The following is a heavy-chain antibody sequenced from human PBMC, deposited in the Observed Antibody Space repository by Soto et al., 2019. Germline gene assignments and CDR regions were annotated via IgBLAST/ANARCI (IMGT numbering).Heavy chain of an antibody. CDR1: GGSISSGDYC. CDR3: ARDLGSSSWYYYYGMDV. V-gene: IGHV4-30-4*01. J-gene: IGHJ6*02. CDR2: IYYSGST. D-gene: IGHD6-13*01. Sequence: SETLSLTCTVSGGSISSGDYCWSWIRQPPGKGLEWIGYIYYSGSTYYNPSLKSRVTISVDTSKNQFSLKLSSVTAADTAVYYCARDLGSSSWYYYYGMDVWGQGTTVTVSS.